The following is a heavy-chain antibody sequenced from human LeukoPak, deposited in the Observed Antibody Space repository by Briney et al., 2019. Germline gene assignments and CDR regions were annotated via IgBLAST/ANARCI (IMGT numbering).Heavy chain of an antibody. CDR3: ARANVGGIVVVPTAIRDVWFDP. J-gene: IGHJ5*02. CDR2: LYYSGNT. V-gene: IGHV4-59*12. Sequence: PSETLSLTCTVSGGSISSYYWHWNRQPPGKGLEWVGYLYYSGNTNYNPSLKSRVTISVDKSKNQFSLKLSSVTAADTAVYYCARANVGGIVVVPTAIRDVWFDPWGQGTLVTVSS. CDR1: GGSISSYY. D-gene: IGHD2-2*02.